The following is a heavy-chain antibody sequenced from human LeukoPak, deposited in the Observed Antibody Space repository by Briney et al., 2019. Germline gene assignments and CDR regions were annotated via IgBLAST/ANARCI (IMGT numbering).Heavy chain of an antibody. CDR2: ISYDGSNK. Sequence: GGSLRLSCAASGFTFSSYAMHWVRQAPGKGLEWVAVISYDGSNKYYADSVKGRFTISRDNSKNTLYLQMNSLRAEDTAVYYCARSPTPVIYDSSDGDVFDIWGQGTMVTVSS. V-gene: IGHV3-30*14. J-gene: IGHJ3*02. CDR1: GFTFSSYA. CDR3: ARSPTPVIYDSSDGDVFDI. D-gene: IGHD3-22*01.